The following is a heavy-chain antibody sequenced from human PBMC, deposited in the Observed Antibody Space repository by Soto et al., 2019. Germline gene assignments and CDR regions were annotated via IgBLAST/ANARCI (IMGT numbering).Heavy chain of an antibody. CDR1: GFTFSSYG. Sequence: GGSLRLSCAASGFTFSSYGMHWVRQAPGKGLEWVAVISYDGSNKYYADSVKGRFTISRDNSKNTLYLQMNSLRVEDTAVYYCAKLSRGEQLVEFDYWGQGTLVTVSS. D-gene: IGHD6-6*01. CDR3: AKLSRGEQLVEFDY. J-gene: IGHJ4*02. V-gene: IGHV3-30*18. CDR2: ISYDGSNK.